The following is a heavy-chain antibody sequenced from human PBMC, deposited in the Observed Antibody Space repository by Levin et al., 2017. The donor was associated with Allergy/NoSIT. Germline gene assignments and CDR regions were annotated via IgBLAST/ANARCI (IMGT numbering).Heavy chain of an antibody. Sequence: PSETLSLTCTVSGGSISSYYWSWIRQPPGKGLEWIGYIYYSGSTNYNPSLKSRVTISVDTSKNQFSLKLSSVTAADTAVYYCARDKAGIDYWGQGTLVTVSS. V-gene: IGHV4-59*01. CDR2: IYYSGST. D-gene: IGHD6-13*01. CDR1: GGSISSYY. J-gene: IGHJ4*02. CDR3: ARDKAGIDY.